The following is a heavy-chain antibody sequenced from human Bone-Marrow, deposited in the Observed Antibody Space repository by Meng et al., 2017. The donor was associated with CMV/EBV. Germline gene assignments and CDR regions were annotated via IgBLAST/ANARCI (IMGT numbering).Heavy chain of an antibody. D-gene: IGHD3-3*01. CDR1: GGTFSSYT. CDR3: ARELTIFGVVIGYDAFGI. Sequence: SVKVSCKASGGTFSSYTISWVRQAPGQGLEWMGRIIPILGIANYAQKFQGRVTITADKSTSTAYMELSSLRSEDTAVYYCARELTIFGVVIGYDAFGIWGQGTMVTVSS. V-gene: IGHV1-69*04. CDR2: IIPILGIA. J-gene: IGHJ3*02.